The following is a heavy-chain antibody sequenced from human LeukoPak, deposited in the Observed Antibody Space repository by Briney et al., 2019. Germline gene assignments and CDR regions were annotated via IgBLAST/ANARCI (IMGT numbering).Heavy chain of an antibody. D-gene: IGHD3-3*01. V-gene: IGHV3-9*01. J-gene: IGHJ2*01. CDR1: GFTFDDYA. CDR2: ISWNSGSL. Sequence: GGSLRLSCAASGFTFDDYAMHWVRQAPGKGLEWVSGISWNSGSLGYEDSVKGRFTISRDNAKNSLYLQMNSLRAEDTALYYCAKVGGGWYLDLRGRGTLVTVSS. CDR3: AKVGGGWYLDL.